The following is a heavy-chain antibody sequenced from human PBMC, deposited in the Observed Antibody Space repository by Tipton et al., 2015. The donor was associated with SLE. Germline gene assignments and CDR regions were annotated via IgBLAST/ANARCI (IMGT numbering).Heavy chain of an antibody. CDR1: GGSISSGGYY. CDR3: AGGSSWQYYFDY. J-gene: IGHJ4*02. V-gene: IGHV4-31*03. CDR2: IYYSGST. D-gene: IGHD6-13*01. Sequence: TLSLTCTVSGGSISSGGYYWSWIRQHPGKGLEWIGYIYYSGSTYYNPSLKSRVTISVDTSKNQFSLKLSSVTAADTAVHYCAGGSSWQYYFDYWGQGTLVTVSS.